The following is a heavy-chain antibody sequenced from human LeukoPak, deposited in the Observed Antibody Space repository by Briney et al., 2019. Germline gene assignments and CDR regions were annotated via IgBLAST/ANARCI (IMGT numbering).Heavy chain of an antibody. CDR2: ISAYNGHT. V-gene: IGHV1-18*01. J-gene: IGHJ4*02. Sequence: GASVKVSCKASGYTFASFGISWVRQAPGQGLEWMGWISAYNGHTNYAQGLQGRVTLTTDTSTSTAYMELTSLRSDDTAVYYCARDQVVGATAGTFDYWGQGTLVTVSS. CDR3: ARDQVVGATAGTFDY. D-gene: IGHD1-26*01. CDR1: GYTFASFG.